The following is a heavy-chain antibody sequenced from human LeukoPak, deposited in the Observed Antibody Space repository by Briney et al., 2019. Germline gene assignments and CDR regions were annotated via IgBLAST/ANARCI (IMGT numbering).Heavy chain of an antibody. Sequence: ASVKVSCKASGYTFTSYGISWVRQAPGQGLEWMGWISAYNGNTNYAQKLQGRATMTTDTSTSTAYMELRSLRSDDTAVYYCARGPPYYGSGSPSGFWGQGTLVTVSS. CDR2: ISAYNGNT. CDR3: ARGPPYYGSGSPSGF. V-gene: IGHV1-18*01. D-gene: IGHD3-10*01. J-gene: IGHJ4*02. CDR1: GYTFTSYG.